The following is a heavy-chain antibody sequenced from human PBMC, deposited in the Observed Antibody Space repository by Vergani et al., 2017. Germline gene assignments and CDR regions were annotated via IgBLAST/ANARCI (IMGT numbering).Heavy chain of an antibody. CDR2: IYHLGST. D-gene: IGHD1-26*01. V-gene: IGHV4-4*02. CDR1: GGSLRISNW. J-gene: IGHJ3*02. Sequence: QVQLQESGPGLVTPSGTLSLTCAVSGGSLRISNWWSWVRQPPGKGLEWFGEIYHLGSTNYNPSLKSRVTISVDKSKNQFSMKLSSVTAADTAVYYCARVGATSGAVDIWGQGTMVTVSS. CDR3: ARVGATSGAVDI.